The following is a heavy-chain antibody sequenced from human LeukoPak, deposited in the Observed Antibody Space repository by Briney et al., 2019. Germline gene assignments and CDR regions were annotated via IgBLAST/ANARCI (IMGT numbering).Heavy chain of an antibody. V-gene: IGHV3-7*01. J-gene: IGHJ4*02. CDR2: IKQDGSDK. Sequence: GGSLRLSCAASGFTFSSYGMHWVRQAPGKGLECVAKIKQDGSDKFYEDSVKGRFTISRDNAKNSLYLQMNSLTAEDTAVYYCAREDFWRFDYWGQGTMVTASS. CDR1: GFTFSSYG. D-gene: IGHD3-3*01. CDR3: AREDFWRFDY.